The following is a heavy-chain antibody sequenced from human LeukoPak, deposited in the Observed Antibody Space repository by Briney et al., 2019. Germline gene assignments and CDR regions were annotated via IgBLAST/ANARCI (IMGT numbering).Heavy chain of an antibody. Sequence: PGGSLRLSCAVSGFIFSSNWMSWVRQAPGKGLEWVANIKQDGSERYYVDSVKGRFTISRDNAKNSLHLQMNSLRAEDTAVYYCARVLRYFDWLTDYFDYWGQGTLVTVSS. V-gene: IGHV3-7*01. CDR1: GFIFSSNW. J-gene: IGHJ4*02. CDR3: ARVLRYFDWLTDYFDY. D-gene: IGHD3-9*01. CDR2: IKQDGSER.